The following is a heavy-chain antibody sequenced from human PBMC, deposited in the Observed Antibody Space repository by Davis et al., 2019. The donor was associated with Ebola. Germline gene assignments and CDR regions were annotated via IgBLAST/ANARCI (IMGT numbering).Heavy chain of an antibody. D-gene: IGHD1-14*01. V-gene: IGHV3-74*01. CDR1: DFTFRNYW. CDR3: ARDVAGRAGY. J-gene: IGHJ4*02. CDR2: HDTDGSTT. Sequence: SLITSSVSSDFTFRNYWFYWVRQAPRKGMEWVSRHDTDGSTTNYADSVRGRFNISRDNAKNTLFLQMNSLRADDTAVYYCARDVAGRAGYWGQGTLVTVSS.